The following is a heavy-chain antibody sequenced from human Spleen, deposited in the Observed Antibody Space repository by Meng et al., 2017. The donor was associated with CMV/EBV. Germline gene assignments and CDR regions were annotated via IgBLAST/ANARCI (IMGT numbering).Heavy chain of an antibody. CDR1: GSTFSSYA. J-gene: IGHJ2*01. V-gene: IGHV3-23*01. CDR3: AKAVTLVAAYWCFDL. D-gene: IGHD5-12*01. CDR2: VTGSGGST. Sequence: SGSTFSSYARSWVRQAPGKGLEWVSAVTGSGGSTYYADSVKGRFTITRDNSKNTLFLQMNSLRGEDTAVYHCAKAVTLVAAYWCFDLWGRGTLVTVSS.